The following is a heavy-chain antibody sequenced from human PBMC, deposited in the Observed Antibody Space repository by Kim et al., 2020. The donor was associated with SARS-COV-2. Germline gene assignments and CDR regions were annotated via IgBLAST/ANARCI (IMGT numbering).Heavy chain of an antibody. J-gene: IGHJ6*02. Sequence: SQTLSLTCVISGDSVSSNSATWNWIRQSPSRGLEWLGRTYYRSKWYYDYAVSMKDRIIINPDTSKNQFSLQLNSVTPEDTAVYYCARGTRSSSGPTYYDGMDVWGLGTPVTVSS. CDR2: TYYRSKWYY. V-gene: IGHV6-1*01. D-gene: IGHD6-19*01. CDR3: ARGTRSSSGPTYYDGMDV. CDR1: GDSVSSNSAT.